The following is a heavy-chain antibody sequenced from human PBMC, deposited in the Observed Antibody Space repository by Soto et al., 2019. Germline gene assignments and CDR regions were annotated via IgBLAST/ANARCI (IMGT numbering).Heavy chain of an antibody. CDR1: GGSISSGDSY. V-gene: IGHV4-30-4*01. CDR3: ARAAKTYYYDSSGYYYTFDI. J-gene: IGHJ3*02. D-gene: IGHD3-22*01. CDR2: IYCSGST. Sequence: QVQLQESGPGLVKPSQTLSLTCTVSGGSISSGDSYWSWIRQPPGRGLEWIGYIYCSGSTYYTPSIKSRVTISVDTSKNQFSLKLSPVTAADTAVYYCARAAKTYYYDSSGYYYTFDIWGQGTMVTVSS.